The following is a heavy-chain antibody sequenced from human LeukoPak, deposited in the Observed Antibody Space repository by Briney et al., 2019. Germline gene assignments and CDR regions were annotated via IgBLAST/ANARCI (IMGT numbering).Heavy chain of an antibody. CDR2: TWSGTNVK. Sequence: GGSLRLSCAAPRSAFDKYGLHWVRQAPAKGLEWEAVTWSGTNVKYYADSVRARFSISRDNSKNTLYLQMNSLRAEDTAVYYCAKDPPWLPWGQGTLVTVSS. D-gene: IGHD5-24*01. J-gene: IGHJ5*02. CDR3: AKDPPWLP. CDR1: RSAFDKYG. V-gene: IGHV3-33*06.